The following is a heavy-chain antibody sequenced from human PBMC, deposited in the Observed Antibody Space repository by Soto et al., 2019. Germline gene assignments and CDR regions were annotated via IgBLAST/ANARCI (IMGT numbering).Heavy chain of an antibody. CDR1: GGSISSGGYS. CDR3: AAGGGLPRYY. CDR2: IYHSGST. D-gene: IGHD5-12*01. J-gene: IGHJ4*02. V-gene: IGHV4-30-2*01. Sequence: QLQLQESGSGLVKPSQTLSLTCAVSGGSISSGGYSWSWIGQPPGKGLEWIGYIYHSGSTYYNPPLKSRVTISVDRSKNQISLKLSSVTAADTAVYYCAAGGGLPRYYWGQGTLVTVSS.